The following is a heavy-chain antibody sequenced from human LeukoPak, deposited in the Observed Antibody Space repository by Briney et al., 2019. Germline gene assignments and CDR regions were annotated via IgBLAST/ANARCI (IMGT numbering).Heavy chain of an antibody. J-gene: IGHJ4*02. CDR1: GGSISSGGYY. CDR3: ASDFWSGY. V-gene: IGHV4-30-2*01. CDR2: IYHSGST. D-gene: IGHD3-3*01. Sequence: SETLSLTCTVSGGSISSGGYYWSWIRQPPGKGLEWIGYIYHSGSTYYNPSLKSRVTISVDRSKNQFSLKLSSVTAADTAVYYCASDFWSGYWGQGTLVTVSS.